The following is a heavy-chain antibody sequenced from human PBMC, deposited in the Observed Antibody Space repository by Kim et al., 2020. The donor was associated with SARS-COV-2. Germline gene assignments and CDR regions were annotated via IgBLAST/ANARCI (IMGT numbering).Heavy chain of an antibody. CDR3: ASAPITTGGGY. J-gene: IGHJ4*02. D-gene: IGHD3-22*01. CDR2: NK. Sequence: NKIHAYPVKGRFTISRDNSKNTLYLQMNSLRAEDTAVYYCASAPITTGGGYWGQGTLVTVSS. V-gene: IGHV3-30*01.